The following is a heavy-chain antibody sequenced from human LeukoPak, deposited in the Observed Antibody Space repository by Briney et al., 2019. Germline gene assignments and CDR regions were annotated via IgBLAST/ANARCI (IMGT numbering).Heavy chain of an antibody. CDR2: INPNSGGT. D-gene: IGHD2-2*01. J-gene: IGHJ5*02. CDR1: GYTFTGYY. CDR3: ARDTSVVVPENNWFDP. Sequence: ASVKVSCKASGYTFTGYYMHWVRQAPGQGLEWMGWINPNSGGTNYAQKFQGRVTMTRDTSISTAYMELSRLRSDDTAVYYCARDTSVVVPENNWFDPWGQGTLSPSPQ. V-gene: IGHV1-2*02.